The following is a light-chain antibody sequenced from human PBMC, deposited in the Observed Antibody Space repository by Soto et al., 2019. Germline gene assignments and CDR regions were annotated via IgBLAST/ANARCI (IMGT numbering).Light chain of an antibody. J-gene: IGKJ5*01. V-gene: IGKV1-5*01. CDR1: QTISSW. CDR2: DAS. CDR3: QQYHTSSIT. Sequence: DIQMTQSPPTLSASVGDRVTITCRASQTISSWLAWYQQKPGKAPNLLIYDASTLERGVPSRFSGTGSGTEFTLTIDSLQPDDFATYYCQQYHTSSITFGQGTRLEI.